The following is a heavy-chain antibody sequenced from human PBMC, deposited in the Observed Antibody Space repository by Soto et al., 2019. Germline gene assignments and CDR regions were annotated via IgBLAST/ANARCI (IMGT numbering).Heavy chain of an antibody. J-gene: IGHJ5*02. D-gene: IGHD2-8*02. CDR2: ISSSSTNI. Sequence: EVQLAESGGGLVQPGGSLRLSCAASGFTLSTYAMNWVRQAPGKGLEWVAYISSSSTNIQYAGSVKGRFTISRDNAKNSLYLQMNSLRDDDTALYFCARDCSLGNRWCRWFDPWGQGTLVTVSS. CDR3: ARDCSLGNRWCRWFDP. V-gene: IGHV3-48*02. CDR1: GFTLSTYA.